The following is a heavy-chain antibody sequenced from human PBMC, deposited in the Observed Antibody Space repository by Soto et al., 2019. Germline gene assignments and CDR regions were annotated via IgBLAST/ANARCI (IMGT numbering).Heavy chain of an antibody. J-gene: IGHJ5*02. V-gene: IGHV3-21*01. D-gene: IGHD6-19*01. Sequence: GGSLRLSCAASGLTFSSYSMNWVRQDPGKGLEWVSSISSSSSYIYYADSVKGRFTISRDNAKNSLYLQMDSLRAEDTAVYYCARGIFPASIAVAGPVGWFDPWGQGTLVTVSS. CDR1: GLTFSSYS. CDR2: ISSSSSYI. CDR3: ARGIFPASIAVAGPVGWFDP.